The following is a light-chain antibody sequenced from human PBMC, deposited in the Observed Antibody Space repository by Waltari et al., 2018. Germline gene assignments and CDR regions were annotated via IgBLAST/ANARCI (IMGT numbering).Light chain of an antibody. Sequence: QSALTQPASVSGSPGQSITISCTGTNSDVGSYNFVSWYQQHPGEAPKLMIFEVTNRPAGVSNRFSGSKSGNTASLIISGLHGEDEADYYCSSYTTSRTYVFGTGTKVTVL. J-gene: IGLJ1*01. CDR3: SSYTTSRTYV. V-gene: IGLV2-14*01. CDR1: NSDVGSYNF. CDR2: EVT.